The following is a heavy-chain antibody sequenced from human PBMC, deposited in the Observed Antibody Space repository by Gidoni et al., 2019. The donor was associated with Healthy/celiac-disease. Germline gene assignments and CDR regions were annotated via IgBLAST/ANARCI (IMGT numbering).Heavy chain of an antibody. Sequence: QVQLQESGPGLVKHSQTLSLTCTVSGGSISSGDYYWSWIRPPPGKGLEWIGYIYYSGSTYSNPSLNSRVTISVDTSKNQFSLKLSSVTAADTAVYYCAAARGYSYGFWGQGTLVTVSS. D-gene: IGHD5-18*01. CDR2: IYYSGST. CDR3: AAARGYSYGF. J-gene: IGHJ4*02. CDR1: GGSISSGDYY. V-gene: IGHV4-30-4*01.